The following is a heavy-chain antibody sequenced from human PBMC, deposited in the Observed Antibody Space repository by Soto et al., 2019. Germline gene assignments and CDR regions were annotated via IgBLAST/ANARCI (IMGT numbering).Heavy chain of an antibody. J-gene: IGHJ6*03. CDR1: GFTFSSYA. V-gene: IGHV3-23*01. Sequence: GGSLRLSCAASGFTFSSYAMSWVRQAPGKGLEWVSAISGSASITYYADSVKGRFTISRDNSKNTLYLQMNSLRAEDTAVYYCAKRMAGTRDYYYYMDVSGKGTTVTVSS. D-gene: IGHD6-19*01. CDR3: AKRMAGTRDYYYYMDV. CDR2: ISGSASIT.